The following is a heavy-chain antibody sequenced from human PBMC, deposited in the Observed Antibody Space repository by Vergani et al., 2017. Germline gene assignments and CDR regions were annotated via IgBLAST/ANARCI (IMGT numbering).Heavy chain of an antibody. Sequence: EVQLLQSEGAVVQPGGSLRLSCVASGFTFSSHAMSWVRQGHGQGLEWVSSIKNTGDSTHYADSLKGRFTISRDNSKTTLYLQMNSLRAEDTAIYYCARKKYYDSKDYYQVEPFDYWGQGTLVTVSS. D-gene: IGHD3-22*01. CDR1: GFTFSSHA. CDR3: ARKKYYDSKDYYQVEPFDY. J-gene: IGHJ4*02. CDR2: IKNTGDST. V-gene: IGHV3-23*01.